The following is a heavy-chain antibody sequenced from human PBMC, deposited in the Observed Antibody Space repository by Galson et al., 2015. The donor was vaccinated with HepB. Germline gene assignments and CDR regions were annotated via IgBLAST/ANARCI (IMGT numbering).Heavy chain of an antibody. Sequence: SLRLSCAASGFTFSSYSMNWVRQAPGKGLEWVSSISSSSSYIYYADSVKGRFTISRDNAKNSLYLQMNSLRAEDTAVYYCARDLVQLLYWGAFDIWGQGTMVTVSS. D-gene: IGHD2-2*02. CDR3: ARDLVQLLYWGAFDI. CDR2: ISSSSSYI. J-gene: IGHJ3*02. CDR1: GFTFSSYS. V-gene: IGHV3-21*01.